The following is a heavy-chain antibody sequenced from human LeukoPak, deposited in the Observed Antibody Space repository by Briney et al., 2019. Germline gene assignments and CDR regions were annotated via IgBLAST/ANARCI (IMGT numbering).Heavy chain of an antibody. V-gene: IGHV4-59*08. J-gene: IGHJ6*02. CDR1: GGSISSYY. Sequence: SETLSLTCTVSGGSISSYYWSWIRQPPGKGLEWIGYIYYSGGTNYNPSLKSRVTISVDTSKNQFSLKLSSVTAADTAVYYCARHSLDYYDSSGYYLTDPYGMDVWGQGTTVTVSS. CDR3: ARHSLDYYDSSGYYLTDPYGMDV. D-gene: IGHD3-22*01. CDR2: IYYSGGT.